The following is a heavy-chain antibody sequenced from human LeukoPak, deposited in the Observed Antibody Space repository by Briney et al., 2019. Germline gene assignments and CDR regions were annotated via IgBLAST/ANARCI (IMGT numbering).Heavy chain of an antibody. CDR2: ISYDGSNK. CDR1: GFTFSSYA. V-gene: IGHV3-30-3*01. CDR3: ARDGLLGYFDY. J-gene: IGHJ4*02. Sequence: GGSLRLSCAASGFTFSSYAMHWLRQAPGKGLKWVAVISYDGSNKYYADSVKGRFTISRDNSKNTLYLQMNSLRAEDTAVYYCARDGLLGYFDYWGQGTLVTVSS.